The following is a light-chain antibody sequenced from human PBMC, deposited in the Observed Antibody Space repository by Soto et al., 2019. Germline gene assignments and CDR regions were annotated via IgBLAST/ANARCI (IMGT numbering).Light chain of an antibody. CDR3: SSYTSRSTF. Sequence: QSVLTQPASVSGSPGQSITISCTGTSSDVGGYNYVSWYQQHPGKAPKLMIYDVSNRPSGVSNRFSGSKSGNTASLTISGLQAEDEADYYCSSYTSRSTFFGTGTKVTV. J-gene: IGLJ1*01. CDR2: DVS. V-gene: IGLV2-14*01. CDR1: SSDVGGYNY.